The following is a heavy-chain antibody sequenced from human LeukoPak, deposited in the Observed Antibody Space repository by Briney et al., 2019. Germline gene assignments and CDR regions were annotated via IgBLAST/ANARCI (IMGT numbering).Heavy chain of an antibody. J-gene: IGHJ4*02. Sequence: PSETLSLTCAVYGGSFSGYHWSWIRQPPGKGLEWIGEINHRGSTNCNPSLKSRVTMSVDTSKNQFSLKLSSVTAADTAVYYCARGRGAARFVTIEFDYWGQGALGTVSS. CDR2: INHRGST. V-gene: IGHV4-34*01. D-gene: IGHD6-6*01. CDR3: ARGRGAARFVTIEFDY. CDR1: GGSFSGYH.